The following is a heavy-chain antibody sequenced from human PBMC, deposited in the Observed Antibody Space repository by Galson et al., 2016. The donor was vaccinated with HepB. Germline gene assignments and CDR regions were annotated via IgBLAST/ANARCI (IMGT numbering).Heavy chain of an antibody. CDR2: IYHSGIT. Sequence: ETLSLTCAVSGYSISSGYYWGWIRQPPGKGLEWIGSIYHSGITYYNPSLKSRVTISVDTSNNQFSLKLSSVTAADTAVYYCASSRDGYNYAYWGQGTLVTVAS. V-gene: IGHV4-38-2*01. CDR3: ASSRDGYNYAY. J-gene: IGHJ4*02. CDR1: GYSISSGYY. D-gene: IGHD5-24*01.